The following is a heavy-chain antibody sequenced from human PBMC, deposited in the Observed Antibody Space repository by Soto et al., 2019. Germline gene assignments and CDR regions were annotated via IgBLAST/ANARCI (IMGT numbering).Heavy chain of an antibody. D-gene: IGHD3-9*01. CDR1: GFTFSSYG. CDR3: AREKNYDILTGYYIVHYYYGMDV. V-gene: IGHV3-33*01. Sequence: QVQLVESGGGVVQPGRSLRLSCAASGFTFSSYGMHWVRQAPGKGLEWVAVIWYDGSNIYYADSVKGRFTISRDNSKNTLYLQMNSLRAEDTAVYYCAREKNYDILTGYYIVHYYYGMDVWGQGTTVTVSS. J-gene: IGHJ6*02. CDR2: IWYDGSNI.